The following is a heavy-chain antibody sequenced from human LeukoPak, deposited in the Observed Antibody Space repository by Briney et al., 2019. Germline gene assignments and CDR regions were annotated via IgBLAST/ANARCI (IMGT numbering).Heavy chain of an antibody. J-gene: IGHJ6*03. Sequence: ASVKVSCKASGYTFTGYYMHWVRQAPGQGLEWMGWINPNSGGTNYAQKFQGRVTMTRDTSISTAYMELSRLRSDDTAVYYCARGGQYSSSSSYYYYYYMDVWGKGTTVTVSS. CDR2: INPNSGGT. CDR1: GYTFTGYY. CDR3: ARGGQYSSSSSYYYYYYMDV. V-gene: IGHV1-2*02. D-gene: IGHD6-6*01.